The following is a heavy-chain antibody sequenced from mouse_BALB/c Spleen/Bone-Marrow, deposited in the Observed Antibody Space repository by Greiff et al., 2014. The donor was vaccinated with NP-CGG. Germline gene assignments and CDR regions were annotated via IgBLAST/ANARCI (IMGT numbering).Heavy chain of an antibody. V-gene: IGHV1-7*01. Sequence: VQLQQSGAELAKPGASLKMSCKASGYTFTSYWMHWVKQRPGQGLEWIGYINPSTDYTEYNQKFKDKATLTAVKSSSTAFMELSSLTYEDSAVYYCARKAYGGSYGFAYWGQGTLVTVSA. D-gene: IGHD1-1*01. CDR2: INPSTDYT. J-gene: IGHJ3*01. CDR1: GYTFTSYW. CDR3: ARKAYGGSYGFAY.